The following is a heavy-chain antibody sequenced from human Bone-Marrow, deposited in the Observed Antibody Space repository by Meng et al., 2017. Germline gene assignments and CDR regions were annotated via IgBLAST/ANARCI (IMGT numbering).Heavy chain of an antibody. J-gene: IGHJ4*02. V-gene: IGHV1-3*01. CDR3: ARGAWVRGVSHNDY. D-gene: IGHD3-10*01. CDR1: GYTFTSYA. CDR2: ISAYNGNT. Sequence: QVQLVQSGAEVKKPGASVKVSCKASGYTFTSYAMHWVRQASGQRLEWMGWISAYNGNTNYAQKLQGRVTMTTDTSTSTAYMELRSLRSDDTAVYYCARGAWVRGVSHNDYWGQGTLVTVSS.